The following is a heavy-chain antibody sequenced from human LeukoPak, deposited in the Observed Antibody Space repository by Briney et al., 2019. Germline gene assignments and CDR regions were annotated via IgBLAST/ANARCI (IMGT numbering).Heavy chain of an antibody. J-gene: IGHJ4*02. Sequence: SETLSLTCTVSGDSITSSAFYWGWIRQAPGKGREWIVNIFHGGNTHYNPSLKSRFSMSVYRAKNEVSRNLSYVTAADTAVYYCARHDPPRYCSGGSCYPKPFDYWGQGTLVTVSS. CDR3: ARHDPPRYCSGGSCYPKPFDY. V-gene: IGHV4-39*01. CDR1: GDSITSSAFY. CDR2: IFHGGNT. D-gene: IGHD2-15*01.